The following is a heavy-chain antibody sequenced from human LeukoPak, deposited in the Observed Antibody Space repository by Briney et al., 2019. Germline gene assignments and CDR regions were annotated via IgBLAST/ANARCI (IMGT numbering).Heavy chain of an antibody. CDR3: PSDGAWLEPSDAFDI. V-gene: IGHV1-24*01. D-gene: IGHD3-22*01. Sequence: GASVKVSCKVSGYTFTELSMHWVRQAPGKGLEWVGDFDPEDGETIYAQKFQGRVTMPEDTSTDTAYMQLSSLRSEDTAVYYCPSDGAWLEPSDAFDICGEGAMVTVSS. CDR1: GYTFTELS. CDR2: FDPEDGET. J-gene: IGHJ3*02.